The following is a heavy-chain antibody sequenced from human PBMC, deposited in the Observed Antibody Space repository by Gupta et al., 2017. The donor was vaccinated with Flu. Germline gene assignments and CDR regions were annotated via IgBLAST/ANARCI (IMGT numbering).Heavy chain of an antibody. V-gene: IGHV3-30*18. Sequence: QVELAASGGGAVQPGRSLSPFCVASVFPFSSNGMHWVRQPPGKGLEWVAVISSDGGKRHYADSVSGRFTISRDNSKNTVYLQMNFVRGEDTAVYYCAKGFLWTGDLLYFDDWGQGTLFTVSS. CDR1: VFPFSSNG. CDR2: ISSDGGKR. D-gene: IGHD3-10*01. CDR3: AKGFLWTGDLLYFDD. J-gene: IGHJ4*02.